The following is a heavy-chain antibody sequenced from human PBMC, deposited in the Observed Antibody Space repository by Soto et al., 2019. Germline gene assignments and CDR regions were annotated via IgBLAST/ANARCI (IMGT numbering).Heavy chain of an antibody. V-gene: IGHV4-59*08. CDR2: IYYSGST. J-gene: IGHJ6*04. CDR3: SRLAVTTNPHGPRAV. D-gene: IGHD4-4*01. Sequence: SETLSLTCTVSGGSISSYYWSWIRQPPGKGLEWIGYIYYSGSTNYNPSLKSRVTISVDTSKNQFSLKLSSVTAADTAVYYCSRLAVTTNPHGPRAVSGKGTTVPVSS. CDR1: GGSISSYY.